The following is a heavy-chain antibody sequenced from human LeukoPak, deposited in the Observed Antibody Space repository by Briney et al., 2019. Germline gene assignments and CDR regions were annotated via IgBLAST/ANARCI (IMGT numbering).Heavy chain of an antibody. CDR3: AKRVPYSSSSVYFDS. CDR1: GFTFSSYG. Sequence: GGSLRLSCAASGFTFSSYGLSWVRQAPGKGLEWVSAISDSGSDTYYADSVKGCFTISKDNSKNTLYQQMTSLRAEDTAVYYRAKRVPYSSSSVYFDSWGQGTLVTVYS. J-gene: IGHJ4*02. CDR2: ISDSGSDT. V-gene: IGHV3-23*01. D-gene: IGHD6-6*01.